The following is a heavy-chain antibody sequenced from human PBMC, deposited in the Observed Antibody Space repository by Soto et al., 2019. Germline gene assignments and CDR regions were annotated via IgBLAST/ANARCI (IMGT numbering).Heavy chain of an antibody. CDR3: DSAVAGTFH. J-gene: IGHJ4*02. Sequence: GGSLRLSCAVSGFTVRANYMSWVRQAPGKGLEWVSVIYSGGTTYYADSVKGRFTISRDNSKNTLYLQMTSLRAEDTALYYCDSAVAGTFHWGQGTLVTVSS. CDR2: IYSGGTT. D-gene: IGHD6-19*01. V-gene: IGHV3-66*01. CDR1: GFTVRANY.